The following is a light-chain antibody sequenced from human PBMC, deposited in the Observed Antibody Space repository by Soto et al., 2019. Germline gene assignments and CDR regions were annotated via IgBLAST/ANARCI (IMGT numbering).Light chain of an antibody. CDR3: QQYNTWLWT. V-gene: IGKV3-15*01. CDR2: GAS. CDR1: QSVNAN. J-gene: IGKJ1*01. Sequence: EVVMTQSPATLSVSPGERATLSCRASQSVNANLAWYQQKTGQAPRLLIHGASNRTTGSPARFSGSGFGTELILTISSLQSEDVAVYYCQQYNTWLWTFGQGTKV.